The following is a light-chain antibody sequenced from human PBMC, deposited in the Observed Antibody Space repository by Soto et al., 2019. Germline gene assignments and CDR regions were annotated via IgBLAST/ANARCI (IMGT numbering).Light chain of an antibody. CDR1: QSISSY. J-gene: IGKJ1*01. V-gene: IGKV1-39*01. CDR2: TAT. Sequence: DIVMTQAPSSLSASVGDRVTITGRASQSISSYLNWYQQKPGKAPNLLIYTATSLESGVPSRFSGSGSGTDFTLTISSLQPEDFATYFCQQSYSRPRTFVQGTKVDIK. CDR3: QQSYSRPRT.